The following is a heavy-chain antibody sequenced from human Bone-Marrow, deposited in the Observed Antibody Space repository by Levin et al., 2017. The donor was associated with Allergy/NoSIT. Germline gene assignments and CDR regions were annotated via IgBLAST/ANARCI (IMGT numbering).Heavy chain of an antibody. CDR1: GASVSSNSAA. Sequence: SETLSLTCAISGASVSSNSAAWNWIRQSPSRGLEWLGRTYYRSKWYNDYAVSVKSRITINPDTSKNQFSLQLNSVTPEDTAVYYCAQRGGDIVVVPAAIRRSYDYDGMDVWGQGTTVTVSS. CDR2: TYYRSKWYN. V-gene: IGHV6-1*01. J-gene: IGHJ6*02. D-gene: IGHD2-2*02. CDR3: AQRGGDIVVVPAAIRRSYDYDGMDV.